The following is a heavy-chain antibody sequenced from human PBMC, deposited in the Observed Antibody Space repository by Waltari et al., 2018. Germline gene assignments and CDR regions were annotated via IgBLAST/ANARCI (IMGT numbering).Heavy chain of an antibody. CDR2: VHRSGKI. J-gene: IGHJ4*02. CDR1: GDSLSSNHW. CDR3: ARDRGRGLYLDS. V-gene: IGHV4-4*02. D-gene: IGHD2-15*01. Sequence: QVHLQESGPGLVKPSGTLSLPCAVSGDSLSSNHWWSWVRQPPGKGLELVGQVHRSGKINYNPSLESRVTMSMDTSNNQFSLRVTSATASDTAVYYCARDRGRGLYLDSWGQGTLVTVSP.